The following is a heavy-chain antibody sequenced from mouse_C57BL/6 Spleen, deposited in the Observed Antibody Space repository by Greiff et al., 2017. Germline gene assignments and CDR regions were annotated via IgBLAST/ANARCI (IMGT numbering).Heavy chain of an antibody. CDR1: GYTFTSYW. V-gene: IGHV1-52*01. J-gene: IGHJ2*01. CDR3: ARTAGRFYYFDY. CDR2: IDPSDSET. D-gene: IGHD1-1*01. Sequence: VQLQQSGAELVRPGSSVKLSCKASGYTFTSYWMHWVKQRPIQGLEWIGNIDPSDSETHYNQKFKDKATLTVDKSSSTAYMQLSSLTSEDSAVYYCARTAGRFYYFDYWGQGTTLTVSS.